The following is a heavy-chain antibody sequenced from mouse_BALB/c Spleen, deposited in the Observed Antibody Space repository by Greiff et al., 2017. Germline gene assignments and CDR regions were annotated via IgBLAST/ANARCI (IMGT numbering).Heavy chain of an antibody. V-gene: IGHV3-2*02. CDR1: GYSITSDYA. J-gene: IGHJ4*01. D-gene: IGHD1-1*01. CDR3: ARTSLLRGFYAMDY. CDR2: ISYSGST. Sequence: EVKLQESGPGLVKPSQSLSLTCTVTGYSITSDYAWNWIRQFPGNKLEWMGYISYSGSTSYNPSLKSRISITRDTSKNQFFLQLNSVTTEDTATYYCARTSLLRGFYAMDYWGQGTSVTVSS.